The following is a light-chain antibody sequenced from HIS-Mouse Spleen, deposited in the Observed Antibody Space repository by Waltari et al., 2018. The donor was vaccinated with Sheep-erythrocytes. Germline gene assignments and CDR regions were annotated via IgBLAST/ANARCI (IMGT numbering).Light chain of an antibody. CDR1: QSLLHSTGNNY. CDR2: LGS. J-gene: IGKJ3*01. Sequence: DIVMTQSPLSLPVTPGEPASISCRSSQSLLHSTGNNYLVWYLQKPGQSPQLLIYLGSNRASGVPDRLSGSGACTDFTLKISRVEAEDVGVYYCMQALQTPIFTFGPGTKVDIK. V-gene: IGKV2-28*01. CDR3: MQALQTPIFT.